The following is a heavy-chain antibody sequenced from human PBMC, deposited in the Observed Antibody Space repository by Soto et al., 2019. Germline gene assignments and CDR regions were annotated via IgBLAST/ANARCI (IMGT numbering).Heavy chain of an antibody. Sequence: EVQLVESGGGLVKPGGSLRLSCAASGFTFSSYSMNWVRQAPGKGLEWVSSISSSSSYIYYADSVKGRFTISRDNAKNSXYXXMNSLRAEDTAVYYCARDPCVGGGSCYSAGNWFDPWGQGTLVTVSS. CDR3: ARDPCVGGGSCYSAGNWFDP. D-gene: IGHD2-15*01. CDR1: GFTFSSYS. CDR2: ISSSSSYI. J-gene: IGHJ5*02. V-gene: IGHV3-21*01.